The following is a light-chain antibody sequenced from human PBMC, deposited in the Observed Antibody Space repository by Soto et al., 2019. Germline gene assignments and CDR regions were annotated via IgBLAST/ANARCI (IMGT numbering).Light chain of an antibody. CDR2: DNN. Sequence: QSVLTQPPSVSAAPGQQVTISCSRSSSNIGNDYVSWYQQLPGTAPKLLIYDNNKRAAGIPDRFSGSESGTSATLGITGLXTGDEADYYCGRWDSRLSTYVFGTGTKVTLL. CDR3: GRWDSRLSTYV. V-gene: IGLV1-51*01. J-gene: IGLJ1*01. CDR1: SSNIGNDY.